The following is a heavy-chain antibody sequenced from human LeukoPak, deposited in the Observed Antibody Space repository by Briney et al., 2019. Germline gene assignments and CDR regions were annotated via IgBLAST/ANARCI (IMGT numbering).Heavy chain of an antibody. Sequence: PGGSLRLSCAASGFTFSSYAMTWVRQAPGKGLEWVSGITGSGGGTYYADSVKGRFTVSRDNFKSTLYLQMSSLRAEDTAVYYCAKDVSYYYDSSDYWGQGTLVTVSS. D-gene: IGHD3-22*01. CDR2: ITGSGGGT. CDR1: GFTFSSYA. V-gene: IGHV3-23*01. J-gene: IGHJ4*02. CDR3: AKDVSYYYDSSDY.